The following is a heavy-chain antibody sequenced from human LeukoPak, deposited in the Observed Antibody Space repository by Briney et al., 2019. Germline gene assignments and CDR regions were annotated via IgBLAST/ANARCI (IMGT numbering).Heavy chain of an antibody. CDR1: GFTFSSYG. D-gene: IGHD1-1*01. V-gene: IGHV3-30*02. Sequence: PGGSLRLSCAASGFTFSSYGMHWVRQAPGKGLEWVAFIRYDGSNKYYADSVKGRFTISRDNSKNTLYLQMNSLRAEDMALYYCTKDQRYNFDYWGQGTLVTVSS. CDR3: TKDQRYNFDY. CDR2: IRYDGSNK. J-gene: IGHJ4*02.